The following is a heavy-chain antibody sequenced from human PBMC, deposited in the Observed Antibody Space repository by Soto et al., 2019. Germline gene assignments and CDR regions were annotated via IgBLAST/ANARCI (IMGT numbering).Heavy chain of an antibody. Sequence: EVQLVESGGDLVQPGGSLSLSCAASGFTFSGHWMHWVRQVPGKGLEWVSRINTDGGSAAYADSVKGRFAISRDNAKNTLYLRMNGLRAEDTAVYYCAREAGYCSRTSCYRGAFDTWGQGTTVTVSS. CDR2: INTDGGSA. D-gene: IGHD2-2*01. V-gene: IGHV3-74*03. CDR3: AREAGYCSRTSCYRGAFDT. CDR1: GFTFSGHW. J-gene: IGHJ3*02.